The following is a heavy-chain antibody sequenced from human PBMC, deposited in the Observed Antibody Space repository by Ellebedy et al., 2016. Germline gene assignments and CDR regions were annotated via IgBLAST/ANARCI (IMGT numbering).Heavy chain of an antibody. J-gene: IGHJ6*02. CDR1: NFSFSNAR. V-gene: IGHV3-15*07. CDR2: IKSKTDGGTT. Sequence: GESLKISCAASNFSFSNARMNWVRQAPGKGLEWVGRIKSKTDGGTTDYAAPVKGRFTISRDDSKHTLSLQMNSLQTEDTAVYYCTTERHSYYYGMDVWGQGTTVTVSS. CDR3: TTERHSYYYGMDV.